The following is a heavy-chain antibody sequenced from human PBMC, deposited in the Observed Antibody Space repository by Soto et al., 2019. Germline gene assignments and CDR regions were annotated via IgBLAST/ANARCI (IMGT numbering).Heavy chain of an antibody. CDR3: TTDKGSGDKANY. D-gene: IGHD1-26*01. CDR2: VKSRGDGGTV. CDR1: GFSFTRAW. J-gene: IGHJ4*02. V-gene: IGHV3-15*05. Sequence: GGSLRFSCTASGFSFTRAWMSWVRQAPGKGLEWVGRVKSRGDGGTVVSAAPVKDRFTVSRDDSKNILYLHMNSLQIEDTAVYYCTTDKGSGDKANYWGRGTLVTVSS.